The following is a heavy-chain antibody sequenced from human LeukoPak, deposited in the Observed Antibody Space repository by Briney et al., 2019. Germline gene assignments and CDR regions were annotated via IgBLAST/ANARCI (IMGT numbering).Heavy chain of an antibody. D-gene: IGHD3-10*01. CDR1: GGSVSTSY. CDR3: ARGGWYFGL. J-gene: IGHJ2*01. CDR2: IYDRGST. V-gene: IGHV4-59*02. Sequence: SETLSLTCTVSGGSVSTSYWSWIRQPPGKGLEWIGYIYDRGSTNYNPSLKSRVTISVDTSKDQSSLKLSSVTAADTAVYYCARGGWYFGLWGRGTLVTVSS.